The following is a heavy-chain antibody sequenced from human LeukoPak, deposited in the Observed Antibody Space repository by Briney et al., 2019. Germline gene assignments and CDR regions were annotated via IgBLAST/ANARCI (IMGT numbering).Heavy chain of an antibody. CDR2: IRSKANSYAT. J-gene: IGHJ6*03. V-gene: IGHV3-73*01. CDR3: TRPKYDYVWGSYHDMDV. Sequence: GSLRLSCAASGFTFSGSAMHWVRQASGKGLEWVGRIRSKANSYATAYAASVKGRFTISRDDSKNTAYLQMNSLKTDDTAVYYCTRPKYDYVWGSYHDMDVWGKGTTVTVSS. D-gene: IGHD3-16*02. CDR1: GFTFSGSA.